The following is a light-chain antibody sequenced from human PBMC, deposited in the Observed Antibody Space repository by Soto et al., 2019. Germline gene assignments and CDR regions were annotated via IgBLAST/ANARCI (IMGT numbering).Light chain of an antibody. Sequence: EIVLTQSPGTLSLSPGEGATLSCRASQSVSSTYLIWYQQKPGQAPRLLIYGASSRATGVPDRFSGGGSGTDFTLIISRLEPEDFAVYYCQHFVNSLAWTFGQGTKAEIK. CDR2: GAS. J-gene: IGKJ1*01. CDR1: QSVSSTY. CDR3: QHFVNSLAWT. V-gene: IGKV3-20*01.